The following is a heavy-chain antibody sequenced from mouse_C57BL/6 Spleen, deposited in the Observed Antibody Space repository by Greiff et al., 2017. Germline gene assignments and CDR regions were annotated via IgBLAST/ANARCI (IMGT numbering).Heavy chain of an antibody. V-gene: IGHV1-69*01. D-gene: IGHD2-3*01. CDR2: IDPSDSYT. Sequence: QLQQPGAELVMPGASVKLSCKASGYTFTSYWMHWVKQRPGQGLEWIGEIDPSDSYTNYNQKFKGKSTLTVDKSSSTAYMQLSSLTSEDSAVYYCARGVYDGYFDYWGQGTTLTVSS. CDR1: GYTFTSYW. J-gene: IGHJ2*01. CDR3: ARGVYDGYFDY.